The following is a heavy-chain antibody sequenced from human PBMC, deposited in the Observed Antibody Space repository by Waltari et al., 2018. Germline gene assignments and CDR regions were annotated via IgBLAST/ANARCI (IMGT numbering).Heavy chain of an antibody. CDR1: GYAIRWGYC. Sequence: QVELQESGPRLVKASETMSATCEVSGYAIRWGYCRAGVRRSPGGELEWIGSVYYTGDTYYNPSLKRRVTMSVDTSKNQFALNLSSVTAADTAVYYCARDQGGRYCSGSSCYTIKNFDLWGQGALVTVSS. J-gene: IGHJ4*02. CDR2: VYYTGDT. CDR3: ARDQGGRYCSGSSCYTIKNFDL. V-gene: IGHV4-38-2*02. D-gene: IGHD2-15*01.